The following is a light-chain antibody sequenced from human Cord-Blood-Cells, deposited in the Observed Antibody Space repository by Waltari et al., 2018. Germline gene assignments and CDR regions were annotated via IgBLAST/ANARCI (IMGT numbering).Light chain of an antibody. V-gene: IGLV2-14*01. CDR1: NRHVAGSNY. CDR3: SSYTSSTTLYV. J-gene: IGLJ1*01. CDR2: EVS. Sequence: QSALTQPASVSGSPGQSITISCTGTNRHVAGSNYAPWYQQHPAKAPKLIIYEVSNRPSRVSNLFSGSKSGNTASLTISGLQAEDEADYYCSSYTSSTTLYVFGTGTKVTVL.